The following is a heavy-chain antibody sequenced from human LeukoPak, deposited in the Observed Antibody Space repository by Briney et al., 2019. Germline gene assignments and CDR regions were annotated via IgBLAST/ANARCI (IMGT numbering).Heavy chain of an antibody. CDR1: GGSISSSSYY. J-gene: IGHJ4*02. CDR2: IYYSGST. Sequence: SETLSLTCTVSGGSISSSSYYWGWIRQPPGKGLEWIGSIYYSGSTYYNPSLKSRVTISVDTSKNQFSLKLSSVTAADTAVYYCARGKRPRGYFDYWGQGTLVTVSS. V-gene: IGHV4-39*07. CDR3: ARGKRPRGYFDY. D-gene: IGHD3-10*01.